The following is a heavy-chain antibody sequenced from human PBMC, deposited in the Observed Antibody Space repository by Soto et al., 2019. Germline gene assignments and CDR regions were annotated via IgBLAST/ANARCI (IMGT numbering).Heavy chain of an antibody. CDR2: ISWNSGSI. J-gene: IGHJ4*02. D-gene: IGHD2-2*01. V-gene: IGHV3-9*01. CDR3: AKGGQLLSEGGGY. Sequence: EVQLVESGGGLVQPGRSLRLSCAASGFTFDDYAMHWVRQAPGKGLEWVSGISWNSGSIGYADSVKGRFTISRDNAKNSLYLAMNSLRAEVTALYYCAKGGQLLSEGGGYWGQGTLVTVSS. CDR1: GFTFDDYA.